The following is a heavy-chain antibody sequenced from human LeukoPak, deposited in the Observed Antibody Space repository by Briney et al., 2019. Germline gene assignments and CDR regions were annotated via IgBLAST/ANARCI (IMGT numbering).Heavy chain of an antibody. V-gene: IGHV4-61*02. CDR2: MHTSGST. CDR1: GGSISSGSYS. Sequence: SETLSLTCTVSGGSISSGSYSWSWIRQPAGKGLEWIGRMHTSGSTNYNPSLKSRVTISVDTSKNQFSLKLSSVTAADTAVYYCARHNHGSGYYWGQGTLVTVSS. CDR3: ARHNHGSGYY. D-gene: IGHD3-10*01. J-gene: IGHJ4*02.